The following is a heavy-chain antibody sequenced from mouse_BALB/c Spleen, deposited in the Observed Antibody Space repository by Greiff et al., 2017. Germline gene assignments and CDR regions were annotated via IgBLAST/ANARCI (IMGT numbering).Heavy chain of an antibody. CDR3: ARDRRRLQGYFDV. D-gene: IGHD1-2*01. V-gene: IGHV5-4*02. Sequence: EVHLVESGGGLVKPGGSLKLSCAASGFTFSDYYMYWVRQTPEKRLEWVATISDGGSYTYYPDSVKGRFTISRDNAKNNLYLQMSSLKSEDTAMYYCARDRRRLQGYFDVWGAGTTVTVSS. CDR2: ISDGGSYT. CDR1: GFTFSDYY. J-gene: IGHJ1*01.